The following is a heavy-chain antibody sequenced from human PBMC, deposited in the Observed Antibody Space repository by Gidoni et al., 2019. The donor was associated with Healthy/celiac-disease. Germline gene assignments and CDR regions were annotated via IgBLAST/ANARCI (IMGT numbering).Heavy chain of an antibody. CDR2: IYYSGST. V-gene: IGHV4-31*03. Sequence: QVQLQESGPGLVKPSQTLSLTCTVSGGSISSGCYYWSWIRQHPGKGLEWIGYIYYSGSTYYNPSLKSRVTISVDTSKNQFSLKLSSVTAADTAVYYCARSFSSAGTLITPWGQGTLVTVSS. D-gene: IGHD1-7*01. CDR3: ARSFSSAGTLITP. J-gene: IGHJ4*02. CDR1: GGSISSGCYY.